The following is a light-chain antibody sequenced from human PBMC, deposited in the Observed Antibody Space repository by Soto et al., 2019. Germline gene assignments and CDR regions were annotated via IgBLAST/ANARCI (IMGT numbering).Light chain of an antibody. V-gene: IGKV1-5*03. J-gene: IGKJ1*01. CDR2: KAS. Sequence: DIQMTQSPSTLPASVGDRVTVTCRASQSIRSWLAWYQEKPGKAPKLLIYKASLLETGVPSRFSGSASGTEFTLTISSLQTDDFGTYYCQQYNSYSFGQGTKVEIK. CDR1: QSIRSW. CDR3: QQYNSYS.